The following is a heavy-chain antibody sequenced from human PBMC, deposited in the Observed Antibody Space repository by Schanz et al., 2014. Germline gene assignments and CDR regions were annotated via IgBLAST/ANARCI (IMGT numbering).Heavy chain of an antibody. V-gene: IGHV4-4*07. CDR2: IYTSGAT. CDR3: ARGNDIQVWSLDY. CDR1: GDSISSYS. J-gene: IGHJ4*02. Sequence: QVQLQESGPGLVKPSETLSLTCTVSGDSISSYSWSWIRRPAGKGLEWIGRIYTSGATNYNPSLRSRFSRSVDTSKNQVSLKLRSLTAADTAVYYCARGNDIQVWSLDYWGQGTLVTVAS. D-gene: IGHD5-18*01.